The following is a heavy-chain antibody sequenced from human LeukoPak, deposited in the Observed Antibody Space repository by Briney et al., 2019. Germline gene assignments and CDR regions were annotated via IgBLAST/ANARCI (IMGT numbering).Heavy chain of an antibody. Sequence: GGSLRLSCAASGFTFSNYALHWVRQAPGEGLEWVAVISYDGSNKYYADSVKGRFSISRDNSKNSLYLQMNSLRAEDTALYYCARDWTGYYGSDYWGQGTLVTVSS. CDR3: ARDWTGYYGSDY. CDR1: GFTFSNYA. D-gene: IGHD3/OR15-3a*01. V-gene: IGHV3-30-3*01. CDR2: ISYDGSNK. J-gene: IGHJ4*02.